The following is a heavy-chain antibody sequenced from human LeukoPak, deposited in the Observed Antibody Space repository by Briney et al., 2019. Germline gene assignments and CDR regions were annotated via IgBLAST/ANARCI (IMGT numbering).Heavy chain of an antibody. CDR3: ARSPAVRGVTVTDY. D-gene: IGHD1-14*01. J-gene: IGHJ4*02. CDR2: ISAYNGNT. CDR1: GYTFTSYG. Sequence: ASVMVSCKASGYTFTSYGISWVRQAPGQGLERMGWISAYNGNTNYAQKLQGRVTMTTDTSTSTAYMELRSLRSGDTAVYYCARSPAVRGVTVTDYWGQGTLVTVSS. V-gene: IGHV1-18*01.